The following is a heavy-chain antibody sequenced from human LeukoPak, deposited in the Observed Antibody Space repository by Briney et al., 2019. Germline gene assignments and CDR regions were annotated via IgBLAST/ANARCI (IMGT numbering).Heavy chain of an antibody. V-gene: IGHV1-2*04. CDR3: ARDLRPSLDSSSWCGLDY. CDR2: INPNSGGT. J-gene: IGHJ4*02. CDR1: GYTFTGYY. D-gene: IGHD6-13*01. Sequence: ASVKVSCKASGYTFTGYYMHWVRQAPGQGLEWMGWINPNSGGTNYAQKFQGWVTMTRDTSISTAYMELSRLRSDDTAVYYCARDLRPSLDSSSWCGLDYWGQGTLVTVSS.